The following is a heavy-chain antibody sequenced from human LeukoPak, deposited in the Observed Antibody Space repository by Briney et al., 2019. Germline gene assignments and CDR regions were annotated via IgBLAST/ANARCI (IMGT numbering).Heavy chain of an antibody. V-gene: IGHV4-59*12. Sequence: PSETLSLTCTVSGGSISSYYWSWIRQPPGKGLEWIGYIYYSGSTNYNPSLKSRVTMSVDTSKNQFSLKLTSVTAADTAVYYCARDNSGWDSWGQGTLVTVSS. D-gene: IGHD6-19*01. CDR3: ARDNSGWDS. CDR1: GGSISSYY. CDR2: IYYSGST. J-gene: IGHJ4*02.